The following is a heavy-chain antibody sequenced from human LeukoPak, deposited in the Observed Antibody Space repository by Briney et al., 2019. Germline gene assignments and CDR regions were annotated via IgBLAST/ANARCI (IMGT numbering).Heavy chain of an antibody. CDR1: GYTFTGYY. CDR3: ARALSTPALRRYFDWFQESKDY. J-gene: IGHJ4*02. D-gene: IGHD3-9*01. CDR2: INPNSGGT. V-gene: IGHV1-2*02. Sequence: ASVKVSCKASGYTFTGYYMHWVRQAPGQGLEWMGWINPNSGGTNYAQKFQGRVTMTRDTSISTAYMELSRLRSDDTVVYYCARALSTPALRRYFDWFQESKDYWGQGTLVTVSS.